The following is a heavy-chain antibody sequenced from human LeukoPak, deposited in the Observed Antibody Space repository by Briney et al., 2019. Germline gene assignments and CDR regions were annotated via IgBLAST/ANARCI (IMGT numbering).Heavy chain of an antibody. V-gene: IGHV4-30-4*01. CDR2: IYYSGST. J-gene: IGHJ4*02. CDR3: ARAKSQRGYTYGPHTYFDY. Sequence: SQTLSLTCTVSGGSISSADYSWSWIRQPPGQGLEWIGYIYYSGSTYYNPSLKSRVTISVDTSKNQFSLRLSSVTAADTAVYYCARAKSQRGYTYGPHTYFDYWGQGTLVTVSS. CDR1: GGSISSADYS. D-gene: IGHD5-18*01.